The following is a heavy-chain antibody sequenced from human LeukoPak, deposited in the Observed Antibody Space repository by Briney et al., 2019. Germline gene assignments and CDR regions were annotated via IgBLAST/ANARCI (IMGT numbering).Heavy chain of an antibody. CDR1: GYTFTSYG. CDR2: ISAYNGNT. D-gene: IGHD2-15*01. V-gene: IGHV1-18*04. J-gene: IGHJ4*02. CDR3: ARGSGVHIVAWGYFDY. Sequence: ASVKVSCKASGYTFTSYGISWVRQAPGQGLEWMGWISAYNGNTSYAQKLQGRVTMTTDTSTSTAYMELRSLRSDDTAVYYCARGSGVHIVAWGYFDYWGQGTLVTVSS.